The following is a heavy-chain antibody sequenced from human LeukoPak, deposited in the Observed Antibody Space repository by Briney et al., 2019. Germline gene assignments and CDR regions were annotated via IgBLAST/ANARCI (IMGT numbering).Heavy chain of an antibody. CDR1: GFTFSSYA. CDR2: IRRDASVE. Sequence: GGSLRLSCAASGFTFSSYAMTWVRQAPGKGPEWVANIRRDASVEYYVDSVKGRFTISRDNSKDSLYLQMNSLRAEDTAVYYCARDSNPQSSGYYFDAFDMWGQGTMVTVSS. V-gene: IGHV3-7*01. D-gene: IGHD3-22*01. J-gene: IGHJ3*02. CDR3: ARDSNPQSSGYYFDAFDM.